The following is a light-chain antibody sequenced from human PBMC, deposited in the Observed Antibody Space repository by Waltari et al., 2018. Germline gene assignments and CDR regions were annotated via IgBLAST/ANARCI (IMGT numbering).Light chain of an antibody. CDR3: QQYDNLST. CDR2: DAS. V-gene: IGKV1-33*01. CDR1: QDISNY. Sequence: DIQMTQSPSSLSASVGDRVTITCQASQDISNYLNWYQKKPGKAPKLLIYDASNLETGVPSRFSGSGSGTDFTFTISSLQPEDIATYYCQQYDNLSTFGQGTRLEIK. J-gene: IGKJ5*01.